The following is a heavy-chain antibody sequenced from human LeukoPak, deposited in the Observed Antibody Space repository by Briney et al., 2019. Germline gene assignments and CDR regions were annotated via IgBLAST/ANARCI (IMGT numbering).Heavy chain of an antibody. CDR2: IIPILGIA. CDR1: GGTFSSYA. Sequence: SVKVSCKASGGTFSSYAISWVRQAPGQGLEWMGRIIPILGIANYAQKFQGRVTITADKSTSTAYMELSSLRSEDTAVYYCAGKSDYYDSSGYHVWGQGTLVTVSS. CDR3: AGKSDYYDSSGYHV. D-gene: IGHD3-22*01. J-gene: IGHJ4*02. V-gene: IGHV1-69*04.